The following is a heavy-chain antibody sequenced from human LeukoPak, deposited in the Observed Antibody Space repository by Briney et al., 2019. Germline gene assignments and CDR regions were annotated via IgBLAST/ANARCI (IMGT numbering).Heavy chain of an antibody. CDR2: IYYSGST. V-gene: IGHV4-59*01. CDR1: GGSISSYY. Sequence: SETLSLTCTVSGGSISSYYWSWIRRPPGKGLEWIGYIYYSGSTNYNPSLKSRVTISVDTSKNQFSLKLSSVTAADTAVYYCARVKRGVIDYWGQGTLVTVSS. J-gene: IGHJ4*02. CDR3: ARVKRGVIDY. D-gene: IGHD3-10*01.